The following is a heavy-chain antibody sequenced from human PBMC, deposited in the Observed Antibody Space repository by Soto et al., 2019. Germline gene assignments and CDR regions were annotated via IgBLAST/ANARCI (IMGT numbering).Heavy chain of an antibody. D-gene: IGHD2-2*01. V-gene: IGHV1-3*05. CDR1: GYTFTSYA. Sequence: QVQLVQSGAEEKKPGASVKVSCKASGYTFTSYAMHWVRQAPGQRLEWIGWINAGNGNTKYSQKFQGRVTITRDTSASTAYMELSSLRSEDTAVYYCASHPYCSSTSCYVRPLGYWGQGTLVTVSS. CDR2: INAGNGNT. J-gene: IGHJ4*02. CDR3: ASHPYCSSTSCYVRPLGY.